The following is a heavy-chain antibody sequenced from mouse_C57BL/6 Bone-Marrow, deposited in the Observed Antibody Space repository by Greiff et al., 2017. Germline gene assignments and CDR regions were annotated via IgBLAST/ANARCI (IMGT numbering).Heavy chain of an antibody. V-gene: IGHV5-6*01. J-gene: IGHJ2*01. CDR1: GFTFSSYG. CDR2: ISSGGSYT. D-gene: IGHD2-3*01. CDR3: ARWGLLYYFDY. Sequence: EVMLVESGGDLVKPGGSLKLSCAASGFTFSSYGMSWVRQTPDKRLEWVATISSGGSYTYYPDSVKGRFTISRDNAKNTLYLQMSSLKSEDTAMYCCARWGLLYYFDYWGQGTTLTVSS.